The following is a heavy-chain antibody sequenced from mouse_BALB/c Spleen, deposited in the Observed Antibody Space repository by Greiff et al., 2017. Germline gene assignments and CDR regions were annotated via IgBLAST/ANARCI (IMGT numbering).Heavy chain of an antibody. CDR1: GYPFTSYT. Sequence: QVQLQQSGAELARPGASVKMSCKASGYPFTSYTMHWVKQRPGPGLEWIGYINPSSGYTNYNQKFKDKATLTADKSSSTAYMQLSSLTSEDSAVYDCARGILRPYYFDYWGQGTTLTVSS. CDR2: INPSSGYT. D-gene: IGHD1-2*01. V-gene: IGHV1-4*01. CDR3: ARGILRPYYFDY. J-gene: IGHJ2*01.